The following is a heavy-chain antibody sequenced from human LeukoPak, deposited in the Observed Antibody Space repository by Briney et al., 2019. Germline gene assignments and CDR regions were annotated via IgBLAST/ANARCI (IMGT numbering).Heavy chain of an antibody. V-gene: IGHV3-11*05. CDR2: ISSSSSYT. CDR3: ARARGTNSDYNC. CDR1: GFTFSDYY. Sequence: PGGSLRLSCAASGFTFSDYYMSWIRQAPGKGLEWVSYISSSSSYTKYADSVKGRFTISRDNAKNSLYLQMNSLRAEDTAVYYCARARGTNSDYNCWGQGTLVTVSS. D-gene: IGHD3-16*01. J-gene: IGHJ4*02.